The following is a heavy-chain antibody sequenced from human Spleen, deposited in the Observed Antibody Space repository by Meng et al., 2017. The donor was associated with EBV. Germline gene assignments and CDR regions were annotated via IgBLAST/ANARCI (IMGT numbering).Heavy chain of an antibody. D-gene: IGHD3-22*01. CDR2: VYYSGST. V-gene: IGHV4-59*11. CDR1: GDSISRHY. Sequence: QVQLQESGPGLVKPSETLSLTCTVSGDSISRHYWSWIRQPPGKGLEWIGYVYYSGSTTYNPSLESQVTISVDTAKNQFSLKLRSVSAADTAVYYCARDRGDYYYGKFDYWGQGTLVTVSS. J-gene: IGHJ4*02. CDR3: ARDRGDYYYGKFDY.